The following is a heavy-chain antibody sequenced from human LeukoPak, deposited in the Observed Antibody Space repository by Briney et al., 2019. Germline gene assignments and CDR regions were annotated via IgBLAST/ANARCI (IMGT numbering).Heavy chain of an antibody. V-gene: IGHV1-2*06. CDR1: GYTFSGYF. Sequence: ASVKVSCKTSGYTFSGYFVHWVRQAPGQGLEWMGRVDAGSGDTEFAQKFQGRVTMTRDTSISTAYMELSRLRSDDTAVYYCARDLSPTMIVATARLQHWGQGTLVTVSS. D-gene: IGHD3-22*01. CDR3: ARDLSPTMIVATARLQH. CDR2: VDAGSGDT. J-gene: IGHJ1*01.